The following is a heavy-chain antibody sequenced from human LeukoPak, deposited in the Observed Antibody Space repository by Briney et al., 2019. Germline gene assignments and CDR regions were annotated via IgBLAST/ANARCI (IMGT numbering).Heavy chain of an antibody. CDR3: ARECTSCYTDAFDI. Sequence: PGGSLRLSCAASGFTFSSYSMNWVRQAPGKGLEWVSSISSSSSIYYADSVKGRFTISRDNAKNSLYLQMNSLRAEDTAVYYCARECTSCYTDAFDIWGQGTMVTVSS. J-gene: IGHJ3*02. V-gene: IGHV3-21*01. CDR1: GFTFSSYS. CDR2: ISSSSSI. D-gene: IGHD2-2*02.